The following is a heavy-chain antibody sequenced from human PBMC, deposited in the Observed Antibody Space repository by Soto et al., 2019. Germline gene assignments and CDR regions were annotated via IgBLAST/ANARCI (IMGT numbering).Heavy chain of an antibody. J-gene: IGHJ5*02. CDR1: GFNFSPYW. D-gene: IGHD2-15*01. V-gene: IGHV3-74*01. CDR3: ARGSNTPFDP. Sequence: EAQLVESGGGLVQPGGSLRLSCAASGFNFSPYWMHWVRQTPGKGLVWVSRINAEGNTIYADSVKGRFTISRDNAKNMLYLQMTSLRAEDTAVYFCARGSNTPFDPWGQGTLVTVSS. CDR2: INAEGNT.